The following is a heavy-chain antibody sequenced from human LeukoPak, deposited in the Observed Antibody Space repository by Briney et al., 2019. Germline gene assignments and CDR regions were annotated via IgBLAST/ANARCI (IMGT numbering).Heavy chain of an antibody. CDR2: ISSSSSYI. CDR3: ARAGDILTGYYDLGFSYYYGMDV. V-gene: IGHV3-21*01. Sequence: PGGSLRLSCAASGFTFSSYSMNWVRQAPGKGLEWVSSISSSSSYIYYADSVKGRFTISRDNAKNSLYLQMNSLRAEDTAVYYCARAGDILTGYYDLGFSYYYGMDVWGQGTTVTVSS. CDR1: GFTFSSYS. J-gene: IGHJ6*02. D-gene: IGHD3-9*01.